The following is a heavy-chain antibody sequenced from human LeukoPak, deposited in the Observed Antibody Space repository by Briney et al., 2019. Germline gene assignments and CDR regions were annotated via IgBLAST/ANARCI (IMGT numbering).Heavy chain of an antibody. J-gene: IGHJ4*02. CDR1: GSTFSTYP. CDR2: ISGNSVTI. Sequence: GESLRLSCTASGSTFSTYPMTWVRQAPGQGLEWVSAISGNSVTIYYADSVKGRFTISRDNSKNTLYLQMYSLRAEDTAVYYCGKILSGTYSFDLWGQGTLVTVSS. D-gene: IGHD1-26*01. V-gene: IGHV3-23*01. CDR3: GKILSGTYSFDL.